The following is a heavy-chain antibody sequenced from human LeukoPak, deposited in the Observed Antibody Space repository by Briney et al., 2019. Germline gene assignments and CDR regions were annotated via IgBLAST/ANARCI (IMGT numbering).Heavy chain of an antibody. CDR3: ARDLDPYYDFWSGSDY. J-gene: IGHJ4*02. Sequence: PGGSLRLSCAASGFTFSSYAMHWVRQAPGKGLEYVSAISSNGGSTYYANSVKGRFTISRDNSKNTLYLQMGSLRAEDMAVYYCARDLDPYYDFWSGSDYWGQGTLVTVSS. V-gene: IGHV3-64*01. D-gene: IGHD3-3*01. CDR2: ISSNGGST. CDR1: GFTFSSYA.